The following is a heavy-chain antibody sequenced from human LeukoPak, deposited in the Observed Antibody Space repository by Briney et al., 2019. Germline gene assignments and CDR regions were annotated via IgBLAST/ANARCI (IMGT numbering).Heavy chain of an antibody. J-gene: IGHJ3*02. CDR1: GYTFTSYA. Sequence: ASVKVSCKASGYTFTSYARNWVRQAPGQGLEWMGWINTNTGNPTYAQGFTGRFVFSLDTSVSTAYLQISSLKAEDTAMYYCARQGDIVVVTAFPENAFDIWGQGTMVTVSS. V-gene: IGHV7-4-1*02. CDR3: ARQGDIVVVTAFPENAFDI. D-gene: IGHD2-21*02. CDR2: INTNTGNP.